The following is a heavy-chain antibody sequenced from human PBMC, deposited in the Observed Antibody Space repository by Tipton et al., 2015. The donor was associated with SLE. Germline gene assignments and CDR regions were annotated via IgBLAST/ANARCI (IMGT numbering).Heavy chain of an antibody. CDR3: ARARGGSYFLDY. J-gene: IGHJ4*02. D-gene: IGHD1-26*01. CDR1: GYTFTSFG. V-gene: IGHV1-18*01. Sequence: QVQLVQSGPEVKKPGASVKVSCKTSGYTFTSFGITWVRQAPGQGLEWMGWISPYNGNTNYAQKFQGGVTMTTDTFTKTVYLDLRSLISDDTAVYYCARARGGSYFLDYWGQGTLVTVSS. CDR2: ISPYNGNT.